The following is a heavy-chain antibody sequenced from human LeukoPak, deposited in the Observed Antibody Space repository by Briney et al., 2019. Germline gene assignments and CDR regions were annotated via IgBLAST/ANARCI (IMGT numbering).Heavy chain of an antibody. V-gene: IGHV3-74*01. J-gene: IGHJ6*04. CDR1: GFTFSSYW. Sequence: GGSLRLSCAATGFTFSSYWMHWVRQAPGKGLVWVSRINSDGSSTSYADSVKGRFTISRDNAKNTLYLQMISLRAEDTAVYYCARVNTMVRGVMSPWYYYYGMDVWGKGTTVTVSS. CDR2: INSDGSST. D-gene: IGHD3-10*01. CDR3: ARVNTMVRGVMSPWYYYYGMDV.